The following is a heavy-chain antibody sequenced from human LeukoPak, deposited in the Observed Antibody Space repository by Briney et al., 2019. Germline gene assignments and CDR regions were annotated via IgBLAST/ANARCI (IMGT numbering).Heavy chain of an antibody. V-gene: IGHV4-34*01. CDR3: ATTRIAATGTWYYYMDV. Sequence: PSETLSLTCVVYGGSFSGYYWSWIRQPPGKGLEWIREINHSGSTNYNPSLKSRVTISIDTSKNQFSLKLSSVTAADTAVYYCATTRIAATGTWYYYMDVWGKGTTVTVSS. CDR2: INHSGST. D-gene: IGHD6-13*01. CDR1: GGSFSGYY. J-gene: IGHJ6*03.